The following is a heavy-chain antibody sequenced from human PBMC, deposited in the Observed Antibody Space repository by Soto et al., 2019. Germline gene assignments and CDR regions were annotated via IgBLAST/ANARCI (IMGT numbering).Heavy chain of an antibody. CDR2: IYYSGST. J-gene: IGHJ4*02. CDR1: GGSISSSSYY. Sequence: SETLSLTCTVSGGSISSSSYYWGWIRQPPGKGLEWIGSIYYSGSTYYNPSLKSRVTISVDTSKNQFSLKLSSVTAADTAVYYCARLPYGSGSYYKDDYWGQGTLVTVSS. V-gene: IGHV4-39*01. CDR3: ARLPYGSGSYYKDDY. D-gene: IGHD3-10*01.